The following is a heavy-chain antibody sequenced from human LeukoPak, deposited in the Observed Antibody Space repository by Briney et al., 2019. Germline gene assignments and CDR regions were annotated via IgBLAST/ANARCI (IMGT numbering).Heavy chain of an antibody. CDR3: ARARGPQVFDY. V-gene: IGHV3-23*01. Sequence: TGGSLRLSCAASGFTFSSYAMSWVRQAPGKGLEWVSAISGSGGSTYYADSVKGRFTISRDNAKNSLYLQMNSLRAEDTAVYYCARARGPQVFDYWGQGTLVTVSS. J-gene: IGHJ4*02. CDR1: GFTFSSYA. CDR2: ISGSGGST.